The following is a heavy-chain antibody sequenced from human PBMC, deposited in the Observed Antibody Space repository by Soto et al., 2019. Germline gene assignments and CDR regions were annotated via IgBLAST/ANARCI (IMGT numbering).Heavy chain of an antibody. CDR1: GYSFTNYW. D-gene: IGHD3-22*01. CDR2: IDPSDSYT. J-gene: IGHJ5*02. CDR3: ARAGYYYDSSGYYRESGFDP. V-gene: IGHV5-10-1*01. Sequence: EVQLVQSGAEVKKPGESLRISCKGSGYSFTNYWISWVRQMPGKGLEWMGRIDPSDSYTNYSPSFQGHVTISADKSISTAYLQWSSLKASDTAMYYWARAGYYYDSSGYYRESGFDPWGQGTLVTVSS.